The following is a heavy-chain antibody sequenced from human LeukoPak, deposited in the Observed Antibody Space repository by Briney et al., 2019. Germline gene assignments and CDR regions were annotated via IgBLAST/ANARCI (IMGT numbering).Heavy chain of an antibody. CDR1: GYTFTSYY. V-gene: IGHV1-2*02. CDR3: ARDGYCSSTSCSRSNYYYYYMDV. D-gene: IGHD2-2*01. Sequence: GASVKVSCKASGYTFTSYYMHWVRQAPGQGLEWMGWINPNSGGTNYAQKFQGRVTMTRDTSISTAYMELSRLRSDDTAVYYCARDGYCSSTSCSRSNYYYYYMDVWGKGTTVTVSS. J-gene: IGHJ6*03. CDR2: INPNSGGT.